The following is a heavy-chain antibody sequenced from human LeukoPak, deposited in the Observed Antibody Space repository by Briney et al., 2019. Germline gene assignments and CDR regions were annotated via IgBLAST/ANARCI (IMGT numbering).Heavy chain of an antibody. V-gene: IGHV4-59*01. CDR2: IYYSGST. CDR3: ARVQYYYGSGSYYNLDAFDI. J-gene: IGHJ3*02. D-gene: IGHD3-10*01. CDR1: GGSFSGYY. Sequence: KPSETLSLTCAVYGGSFSGYYWSWIRQPPGKGLEWIGYIYYSGSTNYNPSLKSRVTISVDTSKNQFSLKLSSVTAADTAVYYCARVQYYYGSGSYYNLDAFDIWGQGTMVTVSS.